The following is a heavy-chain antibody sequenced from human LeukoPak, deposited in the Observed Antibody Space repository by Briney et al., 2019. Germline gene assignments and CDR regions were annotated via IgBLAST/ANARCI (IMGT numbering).Heavy chain of an antibody. D-gene: IGHD1-1*01. CDR1: GGSISSSSYY. V-gene: IGHV4-39*02. CDR2: IYNSGST. J-gene: IGHJ5*02. Sequence: PSETLSLTCTVSGGSISSSSYYWGWIRQPPGKGLEWIGSIYNSGSTYYNPSLKSRVTISVDTSKNQFSLKLRSVTAADTAVYYCAREGTAGTNLNWFDPWGQGTLVTVSS. CDR3: AREGTAGTNLNWFDP.